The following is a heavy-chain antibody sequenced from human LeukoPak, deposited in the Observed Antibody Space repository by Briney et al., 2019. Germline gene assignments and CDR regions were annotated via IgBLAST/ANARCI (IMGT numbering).Heavy chain of an antibody. CDR2: ITWDGYKI. D-gene: IGHD5-18*01. CDR1: GFIFDDYV. J-gene: IGHJ4*02. Sequence: PGGSLRLSCEASGFIFDDYVMYWVRQVPGKGLEWVSGITWDGYKIDYVESVKGRFTISRGNARNSLFLQMNRVRVEDTAFYYCVKGYSSSWSGYFDSWGQGTLVTVAS. CDR3: VKGYSSSWSGYFDS. V-gene: IGHV3-9*01.